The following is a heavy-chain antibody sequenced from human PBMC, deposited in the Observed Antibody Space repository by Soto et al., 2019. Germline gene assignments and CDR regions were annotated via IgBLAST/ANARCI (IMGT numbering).Heavy chain of an antibody. CDR3: ARDNYGDTYSFDY. Sequence: SETLSLTCTVSGGSISSGAYYWSWVRQPPGKGLEWIGYIYYSGSTYYNPSLKSRVTISVDTSKNQFSLKLSSVTATDTAVYYFARDNYGDTYSFDYWGQGTLVTVSS. CDR1: GGSISSGAYY. J-gene: IGHJ4*02. V-gene: IGHV4-30-4*01. D-gene: IGHD4-17*01. CDR2: IYYSGST.